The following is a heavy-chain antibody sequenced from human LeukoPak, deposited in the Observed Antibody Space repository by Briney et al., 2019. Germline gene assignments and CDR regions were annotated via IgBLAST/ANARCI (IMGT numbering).Heavy chain of an antibody. CDR2: IKQDGSEK. D-gene: IGHD3-3*01. J-gene: IGHJ4*02. V-gene: IGHV3-7*01. Sequence: GGSLRLSCAASGFTFSSYWMSWVRQAPGKGLEWVANIKQDGSEKYYVDSVKGRFTISRDNAKNSLYLQMNSLRAEDTAVYYCARLGADVLRFLEWLLYVDYWGQGTLVTLSS. CDR3: ARLGADVLRFLEWLLYVDY. CDR1: GFTFSSYW.